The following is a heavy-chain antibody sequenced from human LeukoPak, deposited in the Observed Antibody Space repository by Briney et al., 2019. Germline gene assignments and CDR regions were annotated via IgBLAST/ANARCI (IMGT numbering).Heavy chain of an antibody. J-gene: IGHJ3*02. CDR2: IYTSGST. D-gene: IGHD3-3*01. V-gene: IGHV4-4*09. Sequence: SETLSLTCTVSGGSISSYYWSWLRQPPGKGLEWFGYIYTSGSTNYNPSLKSRVTISVDTSKNQFSLKLSSVTAADTAVYYCASFWSGYYRGAFDIWGQGTMVTVSS. CDR1: GGSISSYY. CDR3: ASFWSGYYRGAFDI.